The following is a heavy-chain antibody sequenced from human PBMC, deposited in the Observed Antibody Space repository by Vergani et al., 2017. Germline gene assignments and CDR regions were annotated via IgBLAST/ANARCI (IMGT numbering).Heavy chain of an antibody. J-gene: IGHJ4*02. V-gene: IGHV4-39*01. Sequence: QLQLQESGPGLVKPSETLSLTCTVSGGSISSSSYYWGWIRQPPGKGLEWIGSIYYSGSTYYNPSLKSRVTISVDTSKNQFSLKLSSVTAADTAVYYCARAAYYYDSSGYYSPRGYFDYWGQGTLVTVSS. CDR3: ARAAYYYDSSGYYSPRGYFDY. CDR2: IYYSGST. D-gene: IGHD3-22*01. CDR1: GGSISSSSYY.